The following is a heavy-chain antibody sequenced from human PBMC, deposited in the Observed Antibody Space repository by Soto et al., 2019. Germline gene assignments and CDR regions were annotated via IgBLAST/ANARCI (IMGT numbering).Heavy chain of an antibody. CDR3: ARDRSTYGGGGTGEVKENWFDP. J-gene: IGHJ5*02. CDR2: AYYSGST. V-gene: IGHV4-59*01. Sequence: TSETLSLTCTVSGGSISHYYWSWIRQSPGKGLEWIGYAYYSGSTDYNPSLKSRVTMSVDTSKNQVSLKLNSVTTADTAVYYCARDRSTYGGGGTGEVKENWFDPWGPGTLVTVSS. D-gene: IGHD2-8*01. CDR1: GGSISHYY.